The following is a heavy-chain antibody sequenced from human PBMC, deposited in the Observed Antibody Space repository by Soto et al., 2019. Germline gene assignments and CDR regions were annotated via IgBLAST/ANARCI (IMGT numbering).Heavy chain of an antibody. J-gene: IGHJ6*01. V-gene: IGHV3-30*18. CDR3: AKPILPPDFWSGYLSTTLSYYYYYGMDV. Sequence: QVQLVESGGGVVQPGRSLRLSCAASGFTFSSYGMHWVRQAPGKGLEWVAVISYDGSNKYYADSVKGRFTISRDNSKNTLYLQMNSLRAEDTAVYYCAKPILPPDFWSGYLSTTLSYYYYYGMDVW. CDR1: GFTFSSYG. D-gene: IGHD3-3*01. CDR2: ISYDGSNK.